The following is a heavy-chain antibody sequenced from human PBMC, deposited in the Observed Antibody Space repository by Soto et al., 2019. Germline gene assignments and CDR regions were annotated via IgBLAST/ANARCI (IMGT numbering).Heavy chain of an antibody. Sequence: SETLSLTCAVSGGSISSGGYSWSWIRQPPGKGLEWIGDIYHSGSTYYNPSLKSRVTISVDRSKKQSSLKLSSVTAADTAVYYCARNIPWFDPWGQGTLVTVSS. D-gene: IGHD2-21*01. V-gene: IGHV4-30-2*01. J-gene: IGHJ5*02. CDR2: IYHSGST. CDR1: GGSISSGGYS. CDR3: ARNIPWFDP.